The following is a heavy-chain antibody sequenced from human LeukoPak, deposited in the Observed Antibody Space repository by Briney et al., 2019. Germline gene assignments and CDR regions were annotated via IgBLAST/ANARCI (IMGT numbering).Heavy chain of an antibody. CDR3: ARGYSYPRRWFDP. J-gene: IGHJ5*02. CDR1: GGSFSGYY. D-gene: IGHD5-18*01. Sequence: SETLSLTCAVYGGSFSGYYWSWIRQPPGKGLEWIGEINHSGSTNYNPSLKSRVTISVDTSKNQFSLKLSSVTAADTAVYYCARGYSYPRRWFDPWGQGTLVTVSS. CDR2: INHSGST. V-gene: IGHV4-34*01.